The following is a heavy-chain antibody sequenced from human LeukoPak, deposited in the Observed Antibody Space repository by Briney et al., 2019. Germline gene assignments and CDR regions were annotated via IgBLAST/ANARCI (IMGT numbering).Heavy chain of an antibody. Sequence: SETLSLTCAVYGGSFSGYYWSWIRQPPGKGLEWIGYIYYSGSTNYNPSLKSRVTISVDTSKNQFSLKLSSVTAADTAVYYCARGHGYYDSSGYYYVTPFDYWGQGTLVTVSS. CDR1: GGSFSGYY. J-gene: IGHJ4*02. CDR3: ARGHGYYDSSGYYYVTPFDY. V-gene: IGHV4-59*01. D-gene: IGHD3-22*01. CDR2: IYYSGST.